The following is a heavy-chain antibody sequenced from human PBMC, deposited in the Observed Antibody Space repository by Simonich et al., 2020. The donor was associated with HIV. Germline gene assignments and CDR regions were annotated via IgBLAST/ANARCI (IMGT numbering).Heavy chain of an antibody. V-gene: IGHV1-2*02. CDR2: INPNSGGT. Sequence: QVQLVQSGAEVKKPGASVKVSCKASGYTFTGYYMHWVRQAPAKWLEWRGWINPNSGGTNYAQKFQGRVTMTRDTSISTAYMELSRLRSDDTAVYYCARDRIAAAGTDSFDYWGQGTLVTVSS. CDR3: ARDRIAAAGTDSFDY. D-gene: IGHD6-13*01. CDR1: GYTFTGYY. J-gene: IGHJ4*02.